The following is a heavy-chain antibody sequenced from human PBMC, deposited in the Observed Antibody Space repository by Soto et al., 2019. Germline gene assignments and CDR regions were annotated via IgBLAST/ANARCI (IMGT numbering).Heavy chain of an antibody. CDR3: AKEGSSSLYYFDC. V-gene: IGHV3-11*01. J-gene: IGHJ4*02. CDR1: GYTFSDYY. CDR2: IDSSGGNI. Sequence: GGSLRLSCAASGYTFSDYYMSWIRQAPGKGLEWISYIDSSGGNIYYADSVRGRFTISRDSSRNTLYLQMNSLRAEDTAVYYCAKEGSSSLYYFDCWGQRTLVTVSS. D-gene: IGHD6-6*01.